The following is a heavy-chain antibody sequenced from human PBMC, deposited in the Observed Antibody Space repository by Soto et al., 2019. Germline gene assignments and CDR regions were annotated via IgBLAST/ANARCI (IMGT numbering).Heavy chain of an antibody. D-gene: IGHD6-13*01. V-gene: IGHV3-23*01. CDR2: ISGSGDST. CDR1: GFTFSSYA. CDR3: AKDRDGAAAGPTKFYGMDV. J-gene: IGHJ6*02. Sequence: EVQLLESGGGLVQPGGSLRLSCAASGFTFSSYAMSWVRQAPGKGLEWVSVISGSGDSTYYADSVRGRFTTSRDNSKNTLYLHMNSLRSEDTAVYYCAKDRDGAAAGPTKFYGMDVWGQGTTVTVSS.